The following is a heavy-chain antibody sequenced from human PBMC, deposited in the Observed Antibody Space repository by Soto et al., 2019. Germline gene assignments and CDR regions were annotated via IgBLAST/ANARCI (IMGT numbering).Heavy chain of an antibody. CDR2: ISPNNGDT. CDR1: GYTFTDHF. Sequence: QVQLVQSGAEVKKPEASVKVSCKASGYTFTDHFLHWMRQAPGQRLEWMARISPNNGDTHYAQRFQGRVTVTRDTSISTAYLELSRLTSDDTAVYYCARGGLIFGGVKIPFEYWGQGTLVAV. J-gene: IGHJ4*02. V-gene: IGHV1-2*06. CDR3: ARGGLIFGGVKIPFEY. D-gene: IGHD3-3*01.